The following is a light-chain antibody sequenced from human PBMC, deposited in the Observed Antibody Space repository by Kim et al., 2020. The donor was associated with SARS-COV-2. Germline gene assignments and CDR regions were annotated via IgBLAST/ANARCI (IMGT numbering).Light chain of an antibody. Sequence: ASLGDRVTITCRASQGISKDLAWYQQKPGNAPKLLIFAASALQSGVPTRFSGSGSGTDFTLTISSLQPEDVATYYCQKYNGAPWTFGQGTKVDIK. J-gene: IGKJ1*01. CDR1: QGISKD. CDR2: AAS. V-gene: IGKV1-27*01. CDR3: QKYNGAPWT.